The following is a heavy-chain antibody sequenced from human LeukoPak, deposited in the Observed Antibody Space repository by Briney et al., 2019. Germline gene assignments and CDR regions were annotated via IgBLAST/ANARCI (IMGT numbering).Heavy chain of an antibody. J-gene: IGHJ4*02. Sequence: SETLSLTCAVYGGSFSGYYWSWIRQPPGKGLEWIGEINHSGSTNYNPSLKSRGTISVDTSKNQFSLKLSSVTAADTAVYYCARVHYDILTGSSHLDYWGQGTLVTVSS. V-gene: IGHV4-34*01. D-gene: IGHD3-9*01. CDR2: INHSGST. CDR1: GGSFSGYY. CDR3: ARVHYDILTGSSHLDY.